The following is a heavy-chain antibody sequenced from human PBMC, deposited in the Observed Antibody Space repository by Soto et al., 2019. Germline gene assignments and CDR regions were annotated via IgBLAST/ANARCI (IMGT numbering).Heavy chain of an antibody. CDR1: GSTFTSYY. D-gene: IGHD2-15*01. J-gene: IGHJ4*02. Sequence: ASVKVSCKASGSTFTSYYMHWVRQAHGQGLEWMGIINLSGGRTTYAQKCQGRVTMTRDTSTSTVYMELSSLRSEDTAVYYCARRNGSGEFDYWGQGTLVTVSS. CDR2: INLSGGRT. CDR3: ARRNGSGEFDY. V-gene: IGHV1-46*01.